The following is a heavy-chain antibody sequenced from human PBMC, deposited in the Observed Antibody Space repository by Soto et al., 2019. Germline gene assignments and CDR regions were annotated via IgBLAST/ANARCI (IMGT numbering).Heavy chain of an antibody. Sequence: ASVKVSCRASGYTFTSEGISWVLQAPGEGLEWVGWIRPDSGNPDYAQNFQGRVTITADTSTTTVYMELRSLRSDDTAVYYCARDRSSSDYWGQGTLVTVSS. CDR1: GYTFTSEG. V-gene: IGHV1-18*01. J-gene: IGHJ4*02. CDR2: IRPDSGNP. D-gene: IGHD2-15*01. CDR3: ARDRSSSDY.